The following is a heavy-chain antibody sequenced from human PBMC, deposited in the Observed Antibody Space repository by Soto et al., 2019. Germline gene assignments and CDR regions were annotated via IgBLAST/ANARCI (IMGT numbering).Heavy chain of an antibody. V-gene: IGHV4-59*08. CDR3: ARHYPIGNNWNYFDH. Sequence: PSETLSLTCTVSGDAIINYYWAWIRQPPGKGLECIGYIFSSGTTNYNPSLESRVSISVDTSNNQFSLKLNSVTAADTAVYYCARHYPIGNNWNYFDHWGQGTLVTVSS. J-gene: IGHJ4*02. CDR1: GDAIINYY. D-gene: IGHD1-1*01. CDR2: IFSSGTT.